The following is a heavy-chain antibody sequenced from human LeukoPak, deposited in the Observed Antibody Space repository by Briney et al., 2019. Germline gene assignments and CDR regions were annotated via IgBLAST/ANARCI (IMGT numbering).Heavy chain of an antibody. CDR2: IYWNDDK. CDR3: ARSTTHGWLPLDY. Sequence: SGPTLVKPTQPRRLTCTFSGFSLSTSGVGVGWIRQPPGKALEWLALIYWNDDKRYSPSLKSRLSSTKDTSKNQVFLTMTNMDLRHTCTYYCARSTTHGWLPLDYWGQGTLVTVSS. V-gene: IGHV2-5*01. J-gene: IGHJ4*02. CDR1: GFSLSTSGVG. D-gene: IGHD6-19*01.